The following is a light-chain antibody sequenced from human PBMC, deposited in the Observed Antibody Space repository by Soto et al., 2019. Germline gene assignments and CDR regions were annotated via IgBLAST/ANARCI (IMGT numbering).Light chain of an antibody. Sequence: DIQMTQSPSSLSASVGDRVTITCRASQSISGYLNWYQQKPGKAPKLLIYAAPSLQSGVPSRFSGSGSGTDFSLTISSLQPEDFAAYYCQQSYSTPLTFGGGTKVEVK. CDR2: AAP. CDR1: QSISGY. V-gene: IGKV1-39*01. CDR3: QQSYSTPLT. J-gene: IGKJ4*01.